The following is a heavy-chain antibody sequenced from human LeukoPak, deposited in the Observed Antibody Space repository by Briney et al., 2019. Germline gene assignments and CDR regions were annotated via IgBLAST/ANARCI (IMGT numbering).Heavy chain of an antibody. CDR2: ISYDGSNK. D-gene: IGHD3-16*01. J-gene: IGHJ6*03. CDR1: GFTFSSYA. V-gene: IGHV3-30*01. Sequence: GRSLRLSCAASGFTFSSYAMHWVRQAPGKGLEWVAVISYDGSNKYYADSVKGRFTISRDNSKNTLYLQMNSLRAEDTAVYYCARDGLGGGTDRDYYYYYMDVWGKGTTVTVSS. CDR3: ARDGLGGGTDRDYYYYYMDV.